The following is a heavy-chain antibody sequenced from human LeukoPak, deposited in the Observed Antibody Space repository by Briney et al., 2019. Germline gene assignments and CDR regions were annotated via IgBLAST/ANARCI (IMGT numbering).Heavy chain of an antibody. J-gene: IGHJ4*02. CDR3: ARSTGIAVAGFDY. V-gene: IGHV3-53*01. CDR1: GGSISSSSYY. D-gene: IGHD6-19*01. Sequence: ETLSLTCTVSGGSISSSSYYWGWIRQPPGKGLEWVSVIYSGGSTYYADSVKGRFTISRDNSKNTLYLQMNSLRAEDTAVYYCARSTGIAVAGFDYWGQGTLVTVSS. CDR2: IYSGGST.